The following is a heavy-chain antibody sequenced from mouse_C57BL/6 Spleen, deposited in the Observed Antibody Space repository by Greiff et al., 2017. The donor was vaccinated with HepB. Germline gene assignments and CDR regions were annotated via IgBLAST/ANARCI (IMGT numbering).Heavy chain of an antibody. D-gene: IGHD1-1*01. Sequence: QVQLQQPGAELVKPGASVKMSCKASGYTFTSYWITWVKQRPGQGLEWIGDIYPGSGSTNYNEKFKSKATLTVDTSSSTAYMQLISLTSEDSAVYYCARGFTTVVAHWYFDVWGTGTTVTVSS. CDR2: IYPGSGST. J-gene: IGHJ1*03. CDR1: GYTFTSYW. V-gene: IGHV1-55*01. CDR3: ARGFTTVVAHWYFDV.